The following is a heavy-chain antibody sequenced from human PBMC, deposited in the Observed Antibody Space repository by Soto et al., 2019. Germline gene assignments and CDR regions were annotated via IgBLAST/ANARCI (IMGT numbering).Heavy chain of an antibody. Sequence: GGSLRLSCAASGFTFSSYAMSWVRQAPGKGLVWVSRINSDGSSTSYADSVKGRFTISRDNAKNTLYLQMNSLRAEDTAVYYCARVLLYGSGSYYNYYYYGMDVWGQGTTVTVSS. D-gene: IGHD3-10*01. CDR3: ARVLLYGSGSYYNYYYYGMDV. CDR1: GFTFSSYA. J-gene: IGHJ6*02. V-gene: IGHV3-74*01. CDR2: INSDGSST.